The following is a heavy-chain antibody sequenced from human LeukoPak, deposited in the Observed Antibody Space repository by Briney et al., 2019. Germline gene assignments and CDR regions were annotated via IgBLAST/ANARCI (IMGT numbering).Heavy chain of an antibody. CDR1: GYTFTGYY. CDR3: ARGYCSGGSCYSVENWFDP. V-gene: IGHV1-2*06. Sequence: ASVKVSCKAAGYTFTGYYMFWVRQAPGQGLEWMGRINPNSGGTNYAQKFQGRVTMTRDTSISTAYMELSRLRSDHTAVYYCARGYCSGGSCYSVENWFDPWGQGTLVTVSS. D-gene: IGHD2-15*01. CDR2: INPNSGGT. J-gene: IGHJ5*02.